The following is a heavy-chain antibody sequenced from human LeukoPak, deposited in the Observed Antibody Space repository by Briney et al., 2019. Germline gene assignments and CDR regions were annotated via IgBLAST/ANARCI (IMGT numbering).Heavy chain of an antibody. CDR2: IRSRTAGGTT. V-gene: IGHV3-15*01. CDR1: GFTFDNAW. Sequence: GGSLRLSCVVSGFTFDNAWMSWVRQAPGKGLEWVGRIRSRTAGGTTDYGAPVKGRFTISRDDSKSTVYLQMNNLKMEDTAIYYCSTGGGTSDYWGQGTFVTVSS. D-gene: IGHD1-1*01. CDR3: STGGGTSDY. J-gene: IGHJ4*02.